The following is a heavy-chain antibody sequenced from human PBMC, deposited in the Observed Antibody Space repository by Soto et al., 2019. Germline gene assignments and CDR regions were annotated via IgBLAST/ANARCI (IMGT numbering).Heavy chain of an antibody. CDR3: AREPVAGIWFDP. J-gene: IGHJ5*02. D-gene: IGHD6-19*01. Sequence: QVQLVQSGAAVKKPGASVKVSCKSSGYTCTSYGISCVRQAPGQGLEWMGWINSYNGNTNYAQKLQGRVTMTTDTSTSTAYMELRSLRSDDTAVYYCAREPVAGIWFDPWGQGTLVTVSS. V-gene: IGHV1-18*01. CDR1: GYTCTSYG. CDR2: INSYNGNT.